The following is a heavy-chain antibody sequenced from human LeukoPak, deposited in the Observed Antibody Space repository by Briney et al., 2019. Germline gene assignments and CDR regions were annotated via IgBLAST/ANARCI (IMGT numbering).Heavy chain of an antibody. J-gene: IGHJ4*02. CDR1: GFSFNTYS. CDR3: ARGRYIDSGIDSGSYNVFDY. D-gene: IGHD3-10*01. V-gene: IGHV3-21*01. CDR2: IDSRSNYI. Sequence: GSLRLSCAASGFSFNTYSMDWVRQAPNKGLEWVSSIDSRSNYIYYADSVKGRFTISRDNAQNSFFLQMNSLRAEDTAVYYCARGRYIDSGIDSGSYNVFDYWGQGTLVTVSS.